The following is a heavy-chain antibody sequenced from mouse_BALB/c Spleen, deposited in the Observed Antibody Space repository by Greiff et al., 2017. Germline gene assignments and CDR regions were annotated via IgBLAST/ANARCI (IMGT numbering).Heavy chain of an antibody. J-gene: IGHJ4*01. D-gene: IGHD3-2*02. CDR2: ISSGSSTI. V-gene: IGHV5-17*02. CDR3: AREAFPYYAMDD. CDR1: GFTFSSFG. Sequence: EVKLMESGGGLVQPGGSRKLSCAASGFTFSSFGMHWVRQAPEKGLEWVAYISSGSSTIYYADTVKGRFTISRDNPKNTLFLQMTSLRSEDTAMYYCAREAFPYYAMDDWGQGTSVTVSS.